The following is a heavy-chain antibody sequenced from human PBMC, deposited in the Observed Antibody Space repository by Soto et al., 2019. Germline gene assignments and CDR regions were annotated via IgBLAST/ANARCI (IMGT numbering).Heavy chain of an antibody. CDR1: GGSISSGGYS. J-gene: IGHJ4*02. D-gene: IGHD5-12*01. V-gene: IGHV4-30-2*01. CDR3: AGGWLRADY. Sequence: QQQLQESGSGLVKPSQTLSLTCAVSGGSISSGGYSWSWIRQPPGKGLEWIGYIYHSGSTYYNPSLKSRVTISVDRSKNQFCLKLSSVTAADTAVYYSAGGWLRADYWGQGTLVTVSS. CDR2: IYHSGST.